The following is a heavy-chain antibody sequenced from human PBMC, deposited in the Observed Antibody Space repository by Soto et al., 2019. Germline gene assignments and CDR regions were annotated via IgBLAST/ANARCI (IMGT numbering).Heavy chain of an antibody. CDR2: VFYTGFT. D-gene: IGHD1-20*01. CDR1: GGSISGSYYY. V-gene: IGHV4-39*01. Sequence: SETLSLTCAVSGGSISGSYYYWGWLRQSPGRGPEWIGSVFYTGFTSYNPSLESRVSVPVDTSKNQFSLKVSAVTAADTAVYYCASSQKGYNWNYFDHWGQGALVTVSS. CDR3: ASSQKGYNWNYFDH. J-gene: IGHJ4*02.